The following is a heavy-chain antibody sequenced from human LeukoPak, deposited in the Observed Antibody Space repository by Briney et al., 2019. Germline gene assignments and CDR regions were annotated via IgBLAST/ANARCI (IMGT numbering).Heavy chain of an antibody. D-gene: IGHD4-23*01. J-gene: IGHJ2*01. CDR2: ISTRSSYR. Sequence: PGGSLRLSCAASGFTFTPYNMNWVRQAPGKGLEWVSSISTRSSYRHYTDSVKGRFTISRDNAKNSLYLQMNSLRAEDTAVYYCARPINTGGNPGYWYFDVWGRGTLVTVSS. CDR3: ARPINTGGNPGYWYFDV. CDR1: GFTFTPYN. V-gene: IGHV3-21*01.